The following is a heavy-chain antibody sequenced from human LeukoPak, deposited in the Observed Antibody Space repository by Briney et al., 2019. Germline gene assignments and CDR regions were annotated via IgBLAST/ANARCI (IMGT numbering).Heavy chain of an antibody. V-gene: IGHV3-64*04. D-gene: IGHD1-26*01. J-gene: IGHJ5*02. CDR3: AREIWSYVASVFGS. CDR1: CTTFRYYS. Sequence: GSLRLLSSASSCTTFRYYSMSLLQAPGKGLEYVSSISSNGGSTYSADSVKGRFTISRDNSRNRLYLQMSSLRAEDTAVYYCAREIWSYVASVFGSWGQGTLVTVSS. CDR2: ISSNGGST.